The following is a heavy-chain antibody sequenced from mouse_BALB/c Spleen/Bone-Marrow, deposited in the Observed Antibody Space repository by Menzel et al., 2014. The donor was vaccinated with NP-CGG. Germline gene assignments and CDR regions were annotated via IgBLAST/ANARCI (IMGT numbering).Heavy chain of an antibody. CDR2: IYPGNSDT. Sequence: EVQVVESGTVLARPGASVKMSCKASGYTFXSYWMHRVKQRPGQGLEWIGAIYPGNSDTSYNQKFKGKAKLTAVTSTNTAYMELSSLTNEDSAVYFGTRGGVYGSSFMDYWGQGTPVTVSS. V-gene: IGHV1-5*01. J-gene: IGHJ4*01. CDR3: TRGGVYGSSFMDY. CDR1: GYTFXSYW. D-gene: IGHD1-1*01.